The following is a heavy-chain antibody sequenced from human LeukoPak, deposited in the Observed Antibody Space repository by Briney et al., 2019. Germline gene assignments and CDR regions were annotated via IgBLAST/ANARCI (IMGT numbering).Heavy chain of an antibody. Sequence: PSETLSLTCTVSGGSISSYYWSWIRQPPGNGREWIGYIYYSGSTNYNPSLKSRVTISVDTSKNQFSLKLSSVTAADTAVYYCAYDSSGYYYAFDIWGQGTMVTVSS. CDR2: IYYSGST. CDR3: AYDSSGYYYAFDI. D-gene: IGHD3-22*01. CDR1: GGSISSYY. V-gene: IGHV4-59*08. J-gene: IGHJ3*02.